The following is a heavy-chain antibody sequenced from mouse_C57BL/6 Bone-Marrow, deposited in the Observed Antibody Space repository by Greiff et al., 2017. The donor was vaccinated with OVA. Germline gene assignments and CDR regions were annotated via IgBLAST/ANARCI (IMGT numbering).Heavy chain of an antibody. J-gene: IGHJ3*01. V-gene: IGHV1-82*01. CDR3: ARTYYSNPAWFAY. Sequence: VQLQQSGPELVKPGASVKISCKASGYAFSSSWMNWVKQRPGKGLEWIGRIYPGDGDTNYNGKFKGKATLTADKSSSTAYMQLSSLTSEDSAVYFCARTYYSNPAWFAYWGQGTLVTVSA. CDR1: GYAFSSSW. D-gene: IGHD2-5*01. CDR2: IYPGDGDT.